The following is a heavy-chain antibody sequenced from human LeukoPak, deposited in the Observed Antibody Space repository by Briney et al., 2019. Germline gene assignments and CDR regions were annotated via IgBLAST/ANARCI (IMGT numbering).Heavy chain of an antibody. Sequence: PGGSLRLSCAASGFTFDDYAMHWVRQAPGKGLEWVSGISWNSGSIGYADSVKGRFTISRDNAKNSLYLQMNSLRAEDTALYYCAKDIGGTPYYFDYWGQGTLVTVSS. V-gene: IGHV3-9*01. CDR3: AKDIGGTPYYFDY. J-gene: IGHJ4*02. D-gene: IGHD3-10*01. CDR1: GFTFDDYA. CDR2: ISWNSGSI.